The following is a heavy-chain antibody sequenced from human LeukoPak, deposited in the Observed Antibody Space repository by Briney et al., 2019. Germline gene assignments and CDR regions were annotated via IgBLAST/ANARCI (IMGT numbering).Heavy chain of an antibody. D-gene: IGHD6-13*01. Sequence: SVKVSRKASGGTFSSYAISWVRQAPGQGLEWMGGIIPIFGTANYAQKFQGRVTITADESTSTAYMELSSLRSEDTAVYYCAEKRVVPAAWYSSSWPHDAFDIWGQGTMVTVSS. V-gene: IGHV1-69*13. CDR1: GGTFSSYA. J-gene: IGHJ3*02. CDR3: AEKRVVPAAWYSSSWPHDAFDI. CDR2: IIPIFGTA.